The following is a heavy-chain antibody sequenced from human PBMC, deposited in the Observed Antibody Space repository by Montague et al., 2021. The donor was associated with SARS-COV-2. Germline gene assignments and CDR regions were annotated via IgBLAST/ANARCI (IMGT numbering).Heavy chain of an antibody. CDR3: VRDQGRSNWNYPDY. V-gene: IGHV4-4*07. Sequence: ETLSLTCTVSGGSISGYYWSWFRQSAGEGLEWIGRIYNSGSTSYNPSLKSRVTMSVDTSKNQFSLKLSSVTAADTAVYYCVRDQGRSNWNYPDYWGQGTLVTVSS. J-gene: IGHJ4*02. CDR2: IYNSGST. D-gene: IGHD1-20*01. CDR1: GGSISGYY.